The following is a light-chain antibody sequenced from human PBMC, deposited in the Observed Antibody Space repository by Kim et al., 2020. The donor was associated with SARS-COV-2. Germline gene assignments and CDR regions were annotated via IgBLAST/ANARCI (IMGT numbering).Light chain of an antibody. V-gene: IGLV3-1*01. CDR1: KLQDRH. Sequence: SPGQTASITCSGDKLQDRHTYWYQQKPGQAPLLVIYNDTKRPSGIPGRFSGSNSGTTATLTISGTQAKDDADYYCQASDSSTIYVFGTGTKVTVL. CDR2: NDT. J-gene: IGLJ1*01. CDR3: QASDSSTIYV.